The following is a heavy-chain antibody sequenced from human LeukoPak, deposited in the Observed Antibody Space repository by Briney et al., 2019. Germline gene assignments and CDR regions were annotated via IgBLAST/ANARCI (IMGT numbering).Heavy chain of an antibody. CDR1: GGTFSSYA. J-gene: IGHJ4*02. Sequence: GASVKVSCKASGGTFSSYAISWVRQAPGQGLEWMGWISAYNGNTNYAQKLQGRVTMTTDTSTSTAYMELRSLRSDDTAVYYCARDEMGYYDFWSGYHGKDYYFDYWGQGTLVTVSS. CDR2: ISAYNGNT. V-gene: IGHV1-18*01. CDR3: ARDEMGYYDFWSGYHGKDYYFDY. D-gene: IGHD3-3*01.